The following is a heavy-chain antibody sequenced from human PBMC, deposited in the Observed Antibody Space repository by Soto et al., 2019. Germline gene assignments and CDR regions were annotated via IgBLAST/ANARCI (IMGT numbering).Heavy chain of an antibody. V-gene: IGHV3-9*01. CDR1: GFTFDDYA. J-gene: IGHJ4*02. CDR2: ISWNSGSI. Sequence: GGSLRLSCAASGFTFDDYAMHWVRRAPGKGLEWVSGISWNSGSIGYADSVKGRFTISRDNAKNSLYLQMNSLRAEDTALYYCAKDIYAIAARRLDYWGQGTLVTVSS. D-gene: IGHD6-6*01. CDR3: AKDIYAIAARRLDY.